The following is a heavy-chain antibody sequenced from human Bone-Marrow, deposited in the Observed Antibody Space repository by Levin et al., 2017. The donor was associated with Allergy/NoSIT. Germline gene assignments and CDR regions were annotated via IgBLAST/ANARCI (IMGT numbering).Heavy chain of an antibody. J-gene: IGHJ4*02. CDR2: ISLNSGGT. V-gene: IGHV1-2*02. CDR3: AGDDGYINTWPAGNY. CDR1: GYTFTGNF. D-gene: IGHD5-12*01. Sequence: ASVKVSCKASGYTFTGNFVHWVRQAPGQGLEWMGWISLNSGGTNYGQKFQGRVTMTRDTSISTAYMELNRLKSDDTAVYYCAGDDGYINTWPAGNYWGQGTLVTVSS.